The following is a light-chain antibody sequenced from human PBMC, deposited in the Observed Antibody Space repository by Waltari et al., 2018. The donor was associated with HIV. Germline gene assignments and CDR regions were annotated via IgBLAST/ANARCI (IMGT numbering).Light chain of an antibody. CDR2: HDT. CDR3: QVWDTNTDQYVI. J-gene: IGLJ2*01. CDR1: NSGSKS. V-gene: IGLV3-21*01. Sequence: SYVLTQPPSVSVAPGKTARITCGGENSGSKSVNWYQKQPGQSPVMVIYHDTDRPSGIPDRFSGSNSEDTSTLTIRRVEAGDEADYFFQVWDTNTDQYVIFGGGTNLAV.